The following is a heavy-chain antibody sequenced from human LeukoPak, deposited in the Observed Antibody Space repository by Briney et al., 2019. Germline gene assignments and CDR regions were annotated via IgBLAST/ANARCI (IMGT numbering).Heavy chain of an antibody. CDR2: ISGSGGST. CDR3: AKDPSAWFGELLYFDY. CDR1: AFTFNNFA. V-gene: IGHV3-23*01. D-gene: IGHD3-10*01. J-gene: IGHJ4*02. Sequence: QAGGSLRLSCAASAFTFNNFAMSWVRQAPGKGLEWVSAISGSGGSTYYADSVKGRFTISRDNSKNTLYLQMNSPRAEDTAVYYCAKDPSAWFGELLYFDYWGQGTLVTVSS.